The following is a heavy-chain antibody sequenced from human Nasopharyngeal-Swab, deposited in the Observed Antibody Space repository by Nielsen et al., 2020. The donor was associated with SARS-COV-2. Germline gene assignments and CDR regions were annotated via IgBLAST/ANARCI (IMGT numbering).Heavy chain of an antibody. CDR1: GGSFSGYY. Sequence: SETLSLTCAVYGGSFSGYYWSWIRQPPGKGLEWIGEINHSGSTYYNPSLKSRVTISVDTSKNQFSLKLSSVTAADTAVYYCASWPLYYDSSGYYSWGQGTLVTVSS. D-gene: IGHD3-22*01. J-gene: IGHJ4*02. CDR3: ASWPLYYDSSGYYS. CDR2: INHSGST. V-gene: IGHV4-34*01.